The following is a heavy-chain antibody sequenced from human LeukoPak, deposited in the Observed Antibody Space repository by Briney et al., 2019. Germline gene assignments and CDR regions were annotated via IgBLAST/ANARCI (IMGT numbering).Heavy chain of an antibody. CDR1: GFTFSQYA. CDR3: VKPWGQNIALGATYDN. CDR2: ISATGATR. D-gene: IGHD2-8*02. Sequence: PGGSLRLTCAASGFTFSQYAMTWVRQAPGKGLEWVSTISATGATRYFADSVRGRITISRDNSRNTLEMQLNSVRVEDTAIYYCVKPWGQNIALGATYDNWGQGTLVTASS. V-gene: IGHV3-23*01. J-gene: IGHJ4*02.